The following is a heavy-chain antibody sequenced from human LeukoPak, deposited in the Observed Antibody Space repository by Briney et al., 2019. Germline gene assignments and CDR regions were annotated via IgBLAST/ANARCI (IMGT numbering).Heavy chain of an antibody. CDR3: ARAVAGIW. CDR2: ISNSSSYI. CDR1: GFTFSSYS. D-gene: IGHD6-13*01. V-gene: IGHV3-21*01. J-gene: IGHJ4*02. Sequence: GGSLRLSCAASGFTFSSYSMNWVRQAPGKGLEWVSSISNSSSYIYYADSVKGRFTISRDNAKNSLYPQMNSRRAEDTAVYYCARAVAGIWWGQGTLVTVSS.